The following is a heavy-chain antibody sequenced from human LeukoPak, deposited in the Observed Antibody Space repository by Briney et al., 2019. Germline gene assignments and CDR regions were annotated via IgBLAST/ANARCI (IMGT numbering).Heavy chain of an antibody. V-gene: IGHV3-30*04. Sequence: GGSLRLSCAASGFTFSSYAMPWVRQAPGKGLEWVAVISYDGSNKYYADSVKGRFTISRDNSKNTLYLQMNSLRAEDTAVYYCARWLQFAGGTGYWGQGTLVTVSS. CDR1: GFTFSSYA. D-gene: IGHD5-24*01. CDR2: ISYDGSNK. J-gene: IGHJ4*02. CDR3: ARWLQFAGGTGY.